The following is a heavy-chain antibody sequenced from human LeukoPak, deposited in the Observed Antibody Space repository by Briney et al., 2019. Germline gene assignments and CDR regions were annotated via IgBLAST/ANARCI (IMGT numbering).Heavy chain of an antibody. CDR1: GYTFTGYY. J-gene: IGHJ4*02. D-gene: IGHD3-9*01. Sequence: ASVKVSCKASGYTFTGYYMHWVRQAPGQGLEWMGWINPNSGGTNYAQKFQGRVTMTRDTSISTAYMELSRLRSDDTAVYYCARAKMGYDILTGYYGIYCFDYWGQGTLVTVSS. CDR3: ARAKMGYDILTGYYGIYCFDY. V-gene: IGHV1-2*02. CDR2: INPNSGGT.